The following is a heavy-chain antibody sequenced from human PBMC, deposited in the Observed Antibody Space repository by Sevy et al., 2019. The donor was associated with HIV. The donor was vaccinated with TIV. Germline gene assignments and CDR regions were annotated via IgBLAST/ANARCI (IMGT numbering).Heavy chain of an antibody. J-gene: IGHJ3*02. D-gene: IGHD5-18*01. CDR3: AKGQNTAMVAGDAFDI. CDR1: GFTFDDYA. CDR2: ISWNSGSI. V-gene: IGHV3-9*01. Sequence: GGSLRLSCAASGFTFDDYAMHWVRQAPGKGLEWVSGISWNSGSIGYADSVKGRFTISRDNAKNSLYLQMNSLRAEDTALYYCAKGQNTAMVAGDAFDIWGQGTMVTVSS.